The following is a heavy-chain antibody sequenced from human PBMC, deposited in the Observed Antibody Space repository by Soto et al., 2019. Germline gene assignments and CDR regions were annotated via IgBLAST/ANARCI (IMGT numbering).Heavy chain of an antibody. Sequence: QVQLQESGPGLVKPSETLSLTCTVSGGSISSYYWSWIRQPPGKGLEWIGYIQYRGSTNYNPSLMSRVTISVDTSTNQFTLKLSSVTAADTAVYYCARVWGGAFDIWGQGTMVTVSS. CDR3: ARVWGGAFDI. CDR1: GGSISSYY. CDR2: IQYRGST. V-gene: IGHV4-59*01. J-gene: IGHJ3*02. D-gene: IGHD3-10*01.